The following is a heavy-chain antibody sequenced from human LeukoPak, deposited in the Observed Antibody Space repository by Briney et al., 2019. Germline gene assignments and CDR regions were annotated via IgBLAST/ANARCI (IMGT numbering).Heavy chain of an antibody. CDR1: GFTFSDYY. D-gene: IGHD6-19*01. CDR3: ARDHSSGSSYYYYMDV. Sequence: GGSLRLSCAASGFTFSDYYMSWIRQAPGKGLEWLSYISRSGSTIYYVDSVKGRFTVSRDNAKDSLYLRMNSLRAEDTAVYFCARDHSSGSSYYYYMDVWGKGTTVTVS. V-gene: IGHV3-11*04. J-gene: IGHJ6*03. CDR2: ISRSGSTI.